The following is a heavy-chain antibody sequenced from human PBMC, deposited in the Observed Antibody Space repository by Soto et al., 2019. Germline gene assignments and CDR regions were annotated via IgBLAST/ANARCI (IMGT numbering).Heavy chain of an antibody. Sequence: ASVKISCKASGYTFTSNGISWVRQAPGQGLEWMGWISPYNGNTSYAQKFQGRATMTRNTSISTAHMELSSLRSEDTAVYYCARGPFRQRGAPYYFDYWGQGTLVTVSS. V-gene: IGHV1-8*02. J-gene: IGHJ4*02. CDR3: ARGPFRQRGAPYYFDY. CDR1: GYTFTSNG. CDR2: ISPYNGNT. D-gene: IGHD2-15*01.